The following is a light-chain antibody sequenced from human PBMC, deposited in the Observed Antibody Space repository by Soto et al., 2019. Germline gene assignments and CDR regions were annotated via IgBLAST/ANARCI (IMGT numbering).Light chain of an antibody. J-gene: IGLJ1*01. Sequence: QSALTQPSSVSGSPGQSITISCTGTSSDVGGYNYVSWYQQHPAKAPKVMIYDVSNRPSGVSNRFSGSKSGNTASLTISGLQAEDEADYYCYSYTSSSTYVFGTGTKLTVL. CDR3: YSYTSSSTYV. CDR2: DVS. CDR1: SSDVGGYNY. V-gene: IGLV2-14*03.